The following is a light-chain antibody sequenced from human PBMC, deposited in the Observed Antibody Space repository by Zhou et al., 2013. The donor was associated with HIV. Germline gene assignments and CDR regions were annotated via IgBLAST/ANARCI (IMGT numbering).Light chain of an antibody. CDR2: DAS. CDR3: QHYSSDSEYT. CDR1: RDISNY. V-gene: IGKV1-33*01. Sequence: DIQMTQSPSSLSASVGDRVTITCQASRDISNYLNWYQQKPGRAPKLLIYDASTLENGVSSRFRGRGFGTEFTLTINNLQPDDSATYYCQHYSSDSEYTFGPGTTLEI. J-gene: IGKJ2*01.